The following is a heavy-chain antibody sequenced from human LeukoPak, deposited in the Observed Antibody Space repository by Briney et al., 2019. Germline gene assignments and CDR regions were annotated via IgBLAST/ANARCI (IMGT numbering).Heavy chain of an antibody. D-gene: IGHD3-10*01. J-gene: IGHJ3*02. CDR1: GFTFSSYG. CDR2: ISYDGSNK. V-gene: IGHV3-30*18. Sequence: PGGSLRLSCAASGFTFSSYGMHWVRQAPGKGLEWVAVISYDGSNKYYADSVKGRFTISRDNSKNTLYLQMNSLRAEDTAVYYCAKALRQGITMVRGVITDAFDIWGQGTMVTVSS. CDR3: AKALRQGITMVRGVITDAFDI.